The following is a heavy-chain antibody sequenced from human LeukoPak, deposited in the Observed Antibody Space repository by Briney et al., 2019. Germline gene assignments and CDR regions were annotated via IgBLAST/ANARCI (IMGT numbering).Heavy chain of an antibody. Sequence: ASVKVSCKASGYNFTSYGISWVRQAPGQGLEWMGWISANNGNTNYAQNLQGRVTMTTDTSTSTAYMELRSLTSDDTAVYYCARDRVVVARYVDYWGQGTLVTVSS. V-gene: IGHV1-18*01. CDR1: GYNFTSYG. J-gene: IGHJ4*02. CDR3: ARDRVVVARYVDY. CDR2: ISANNGNT. D-gene: IGHD3-22*01.